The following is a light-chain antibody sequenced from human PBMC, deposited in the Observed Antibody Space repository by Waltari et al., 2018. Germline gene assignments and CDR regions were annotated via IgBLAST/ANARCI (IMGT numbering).Light chain of an antibody. CDR1: SSDIGIYNF. J-gene: IGLJ3*02. CDR2: GVS. Sequence: QSALTQPASVSGSPGQSIPISCTGTSSDIGIYNFVSWYQQHPDKAPKLVIYGVSNRPAGVSNRFSGSKSGNTASLTISGLQAEDEADYYCSSYTSTSSPWVFGGGTKLTVL. V-gene: IGLV2-14*03. CDR3: SSYTSTSSPWV.